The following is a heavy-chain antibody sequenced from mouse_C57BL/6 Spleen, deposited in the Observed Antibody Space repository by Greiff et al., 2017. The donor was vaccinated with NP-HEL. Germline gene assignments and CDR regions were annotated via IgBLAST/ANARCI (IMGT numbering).Heavy chain of an antibody. CDR3: ARGVTTTFDY. CDR1: GFTFSSYA. V-gene: IGHV5-4*01. CDR2: ISDGGSYT. D-gene: IGHD2-13*01. J-gene: IGHJ2*01. Sequence: DVHLVESGGGLVKPGGSLKLSCAASGFTFSSYAMSWVRQTPEKRLEWVATISDGGSYTYYPDNVKGRFTISRDNAKNNLYLQMSHLKSEDTAMYYCARGVTTTFDYWGQGTTLTVSS.